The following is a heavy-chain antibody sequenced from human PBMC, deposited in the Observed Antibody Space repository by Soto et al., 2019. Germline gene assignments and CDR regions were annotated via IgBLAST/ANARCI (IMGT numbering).Heavy chain of an antibody. CDR2: ISSSSSTI. Sequence: SGGSLRLSCAASGFTFSSYSMNWVRQAPGKGLEWVSYISSSSSTIYYADSVKGRFTISRDNAKNSLYLQMNSLRAEDTAVYYCASGDNWFDPWGQGTLVTVSS. CDR3: ASGDNWFDP. D-gene: IGHD3-16*01. J-gene: IGHJ5*02. V-gene: IGHV3-48*01. CDR1: GFTFSSYS.